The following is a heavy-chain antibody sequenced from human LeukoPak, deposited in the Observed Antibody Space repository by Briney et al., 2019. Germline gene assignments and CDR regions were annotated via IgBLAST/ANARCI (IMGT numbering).Heavy chain of an antibody. D-gene: IGHD3-16*01. V-gene: IGHV3-74*01. CDR3: ARARGGDYDDY. Sequence: PGGSLRLSCAASGFTFSSYWMHWVRQAPGKGLVWVSRINSDGSSTNYADSVKGRFTISRDNAKNTLYLQMNSLRAEDTAVYYCARARGGDYDDYWGQGTLVTVSS. J-gene: IGHJ4*02. CDR2: INSDGSST. CDR1: GFTFSSYW.